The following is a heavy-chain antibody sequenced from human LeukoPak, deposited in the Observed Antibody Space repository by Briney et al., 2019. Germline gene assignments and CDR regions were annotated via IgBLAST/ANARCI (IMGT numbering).Heavy chain of an antibody. CDR3: ARVPVRLGELSFVYFDY. D-gene: IGHD3-16*02. CDR1: GGTFSSYA. CDR2: IIPIFGTA. Sequence: SVKVSCKASGGTFSSYAISWVRHAPGEEIEWMGGIIPIFGTANYAQKFQGRVTITADESTSTAYMELSSLRSEDTAVYYCARVPVRLGELSFVYFDYWVQGTLVTVSS. V-gene: IGHV1-69*01. J-gene: IGHJ4*02.